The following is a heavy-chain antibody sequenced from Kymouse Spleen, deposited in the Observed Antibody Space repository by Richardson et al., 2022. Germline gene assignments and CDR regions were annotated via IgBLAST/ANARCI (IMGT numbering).Heavy chain of an antibody. CDR1: GFTFSSYG. CDR3: AKDPMVRGVIINPYFDY. Sequence: QVQLVESGGGVVQPGRSLRLSCAASGFTFSSYGMHWVRQAPGKGLEWVAVISYDGSNKYYADSVKGRFTISRDNSKNTLYLQMNSLRAEDTAVYYCAKDPMVRGVIINPYFDYWGQGTLVTVSS. J-gene: IGHJ4*02. D-gene: IGHD3-10*01. V-gene: IGHV3-30*18. CDR2: ISYDGSNK.